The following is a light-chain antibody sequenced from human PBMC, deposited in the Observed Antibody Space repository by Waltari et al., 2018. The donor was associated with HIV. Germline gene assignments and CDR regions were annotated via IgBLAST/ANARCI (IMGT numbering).Light chain of an antibody. Sequence: QSALTQPSSVSGSPGLSITIRCTGTSNDVAGYTYCSWYQQHPGKAPKRMIYDVSNRPSGVSNRFAGSKSGNTASLTISGLQAEDEADYYCSSYASSSTRVFGGGTKLTVL. CDR1: SNDVAGYTY. V-gene: IGLV2-14*03. CDR3: SSYASSSTRV. CDR2: DVS. J-gene: IGLJ3*02.